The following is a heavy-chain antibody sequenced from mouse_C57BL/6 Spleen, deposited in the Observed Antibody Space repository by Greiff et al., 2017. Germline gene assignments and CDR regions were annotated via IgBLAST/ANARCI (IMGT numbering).Heavy chain of an antibody. J-gene: IGHJ2*01. V-gene: IGHV1-50*01. CDR1: GYTFTSYW. CDR3: ARESLGTGENFDY. CDR2: IDPSDSYT. D-gene: IGHD3-3*01. Sequence: QVQLQQPGAELVKPGASVKLSCKASGYTFTSYWMQWVKQRPGQGLEWIGEIDPSDSYTNYNQKFKGKATLTVDTSSSTAYMQLSSLTSEDSAVYYCARESLGTGENFDYWGQGTTLTVSS.